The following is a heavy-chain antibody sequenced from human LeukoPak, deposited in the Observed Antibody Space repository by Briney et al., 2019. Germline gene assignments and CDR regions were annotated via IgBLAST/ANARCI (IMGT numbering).Heavy chain of an antibody. Sequence: ASVKVSSEASGYIFTDYSMHCVRQAPGQGLEWMGWIYPNSGGTNYAQNFQGRVTMTRDTSISTAYMGLSRLRSDDTAVYFCARGGSDYYIDYWGQGTLVTVSS. CDR2: IYPNSGGT. V-gene: IGHV1-2*02. D-gene: IGHD3-10*01. CDR3: ARGGSDYYIDY. J-gene: IGHJ4*02. CDR1: GYIFTDYS.